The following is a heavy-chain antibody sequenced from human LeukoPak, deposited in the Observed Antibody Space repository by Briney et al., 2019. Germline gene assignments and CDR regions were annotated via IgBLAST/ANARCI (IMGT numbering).Heavy chain of an antibody. CDR2: IYYSGST. J-gene: IGHJ4*02. V-gene: IGHV4-59*01. CDR3: ARYSSSSGYFDY. Sequence: SETLSLTCTGSGGAISSYCWSWIRQPPGTRLDLFGYIYYSGSTNYNPSLKSRVTISVDTSKNQFSLKLSSVTAADTAVYYCARYSSSSGYFDYWGQGTLVTVSS. CDR1: GGAISSYC. D-gene: IGHD6-6*01.